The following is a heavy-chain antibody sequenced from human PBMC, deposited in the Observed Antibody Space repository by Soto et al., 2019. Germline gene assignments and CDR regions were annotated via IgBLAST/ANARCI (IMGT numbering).Heavy chain of an antibody. J-gene: IGHJ6*02. D-gene: IGHD6-19*01. Sequence: PSGTLSLTCAVCGGTFRGYYWSWIRQPPGKGLEWIGEINHSGSTNYNPSLKSRVTISVDTSKNQFSLKLSSVTAADTVVYYCARKRIAVAGYYGMDVWGHGTTVTVS. CDR1: GGTFRGYY. CDR2: INHSGST. CDR3: ARKRIAVAGYYGMDV. V-gene: IGHV4-34*01.